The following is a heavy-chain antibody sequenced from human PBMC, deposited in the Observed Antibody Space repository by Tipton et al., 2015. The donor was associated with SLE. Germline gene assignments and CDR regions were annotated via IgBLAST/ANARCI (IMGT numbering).Heavy chain of an antibody. J-gene: IGHJ4*02. V-gene: IGHV1-18*01. CDR2: ISPHTGDT. D-gene: IGHD4-11*01. Sequence: QLVQSGAAFPPPGASVKVSCKASGFTFSNYGINWVRQAPGQGLEWMGWISPHTGDTRYAQKLQGRVTMTTDTPTSTAYMEMRRLRSDDTAVYYCARDRGSYRNFVDYWGQGTLVTVSS. CDR3: ARDRGSYRNFVDY. CDR1: GFTFSNYG.